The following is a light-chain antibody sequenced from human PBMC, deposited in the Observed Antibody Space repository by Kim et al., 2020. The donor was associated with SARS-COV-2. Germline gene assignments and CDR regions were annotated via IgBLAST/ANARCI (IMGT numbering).Light chain of an antibody. Sequence: AVGQTVRMTCQGDSLRSYYASWYQQKPGQAPVLVIDGKNIRPAGIPERFGGCSSEKAASITITGAQADDEDDYYDCSQNSSSNHYVFGGGTRVTVL. CDR2: GKN. J-gene: IGLJ1*01. CDR3: CSQNSSSNHYV. CDR1: SLRSYY. V-gene: IGLV3-19*01.